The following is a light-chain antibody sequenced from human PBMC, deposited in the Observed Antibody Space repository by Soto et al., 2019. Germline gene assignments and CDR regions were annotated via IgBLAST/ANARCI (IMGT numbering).Light chain of an antibody. Sequence: QSVLTQPPSASGTPGQRVTMSCSGSTSNIGSNTVHWYQQLPGTAPTLLIYRNDQRPSGVPARFSGSKSGTSASLAISGLQSDDEADYYCAAWDDSLDEYVFGTGTKLTVL. V-gene: IGLV1-44*01. CDR3: AAWDDSLDEYV. CDR1: TSNIGSNT. CDR2: RND. J-gene: IGLJ1*01.